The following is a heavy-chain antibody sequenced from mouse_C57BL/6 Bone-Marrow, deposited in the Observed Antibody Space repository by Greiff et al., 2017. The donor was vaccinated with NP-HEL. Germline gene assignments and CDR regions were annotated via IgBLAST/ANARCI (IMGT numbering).Heavy chain of an antibody. Sequence: QVQLQQPGTELVKPGASVKLSCKASGYTFTSYWMHWVKQRPGQGLEWIGNINPSNGGTNYNEKFKSKATLTVDKSSSTAYMQLSSLTSEDSAVDYCARLARGWLLPWYFDVWGTGTTVTVSS. V-gene: IGHV1-53*01. D-gene: IGHD2-3*01. CDR3: ARLARGWLLPWYFDV. CDR1: GYTFTSYW. CDR2: INPSNGGT. J-gene: IGHJ1*03.